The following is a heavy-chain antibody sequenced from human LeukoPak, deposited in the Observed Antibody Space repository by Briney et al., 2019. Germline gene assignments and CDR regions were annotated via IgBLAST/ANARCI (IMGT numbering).Heavy chain of an antibody. Sequence: SVKVSCKASGGTFSSYAISWVRQAPGQGLEWMGRIIPILGIANYAQKFQGRVTITADKSTSTAYMELSSLRSEDTAVYYCAREGVERWLRYGMDVWGQGTTVTVSS. V-gene: IGHV1-69*04. CDR2: IIPILGIA. D-gene: IGHD5-24*01. CDR3: AREGVERWLRYGMDV. CDR1: GGTFSSYA. J-gene: IGHJ6*02.